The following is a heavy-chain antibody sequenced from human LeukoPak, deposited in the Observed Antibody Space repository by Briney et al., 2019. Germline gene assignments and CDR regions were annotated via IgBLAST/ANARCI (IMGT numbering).Heavy chain of an antibody. V-gene: IGHV3-30*18. Sequence: GGSLRLSCAGSGFTFSSFGIHWGRQAPGKGLEWVAAMSSDGINKYYADSVKGRFTISRDNSKNTLYLQMNSLRAEDTAVYYCAKEPEGYWGQGTLVTVSS. CDR1: GFTFSSFG. D-gene: IGHD1-14*01. CDR3: AKEPEGY. J-gene: IGHJ4*02. CDR2: MSSDGINK.